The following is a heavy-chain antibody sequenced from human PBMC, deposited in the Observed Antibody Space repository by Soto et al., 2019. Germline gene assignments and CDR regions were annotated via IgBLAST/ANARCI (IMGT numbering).Heavy chain of an antibody. CDR3: ARDSGIADLPHG. CDR2: IWYAGSNK. J-gene: IGHJ6*02. Sequence: QVQLVESGGGVVQPGRSLRLSCAASGFTFSSYGMHWVRQAPGKGLEWVAVIWYAGSNKYYADSVKGRFTISRDNSKNTLYLQMNSLRAEDTAVYYCARDSGIADLPHGWGQGTTVTVSS. V-gene: IGHV3-33*01. CDR1: GFTFSSYG. D-gene: IGHD6-13*01.